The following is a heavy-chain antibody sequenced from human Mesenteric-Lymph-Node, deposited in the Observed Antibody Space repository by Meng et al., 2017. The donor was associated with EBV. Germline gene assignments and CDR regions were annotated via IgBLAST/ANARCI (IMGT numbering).Heavy chain of an antibody. CDR3: AMSRAGHWNLLDN. CDR2: IVPNVGTG. V-gene: IGHV1-69*06. CDR1: GGTFSNSA. J-gene: IGHJ4*02. Sequence: QVQLVGSGAEVKKPGSSVKVSCKSSGGTFSNSAFSWVRQAPGQGLELVGAIVPNVGTGRYSQKFQGRVTITADRSTNTVYIEVSSLTSEDTAVYYCAMSRAGHWNLLDNWGQGTLVTVSS. D-gene: IGHD1-1*01.